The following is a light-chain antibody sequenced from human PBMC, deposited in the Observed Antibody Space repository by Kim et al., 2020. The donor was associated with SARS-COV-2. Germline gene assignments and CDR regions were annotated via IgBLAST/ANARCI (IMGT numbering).Light chain of an antibody. CDR1: SGSIVSDF. CDR3: QSYDDNIWV. V-gene: IGLV6-57*01. J-gene: IGLJ3*02. CDR2: EDH. Sequence: NFMLTQSHSVSESPGKTVIISCTRSSGSIVSDFVRWFQQRPGSSPTTVIYEDHKRPSGVPDRFSGSVDSSSNSASLTISGLRTEDEADYYCQSYDDNIWVFGGGTKLTVL.